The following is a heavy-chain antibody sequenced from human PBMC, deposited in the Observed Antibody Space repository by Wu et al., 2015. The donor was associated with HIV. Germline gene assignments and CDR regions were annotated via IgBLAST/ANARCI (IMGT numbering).Heavy chain of an antibody. Sequence: QVQLVQSGAEVKKPGASVKVSCKASGYTFTGYYMHWVRQAPGQGLEWMGWINPNSGVTNYAQKFQGRVIMTRDTSISTGYMEVSRLRSDDTAVYYCARAFQHDGYTYGFVFDIWGQGTMVTVSS. CDR1: GYTFTGYY. CDR2: INPNSGVT. D-gene: IGHD5-18*01. CDR3: ARAFQHDGYTYGFVFDI. J-gene: IGHJ3*02. V-gene: IGHV1-2*02.